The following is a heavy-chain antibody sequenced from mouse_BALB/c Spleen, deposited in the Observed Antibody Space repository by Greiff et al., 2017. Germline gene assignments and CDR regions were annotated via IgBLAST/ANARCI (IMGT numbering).Heavy chain of an antibody. CDR2: INPYNDGT. Sequence: ESGPELVKPGASVKMSCKASGYTFTSYVMHWVKQKPGQGLEWIGYINPYNDGTKYNEKFKGKATLTSDKSSSTAYMELSSLTSEDSAVYYCASRDYRYGWFAYWGQGTLVTVSA. D-gene: IGHD2-14*01. CDR1: GYTFTSYV. V-gene: IGHV1-14*01. CDR3: ASRDYRYGWFAY. J-gene: IGHJ3*01.